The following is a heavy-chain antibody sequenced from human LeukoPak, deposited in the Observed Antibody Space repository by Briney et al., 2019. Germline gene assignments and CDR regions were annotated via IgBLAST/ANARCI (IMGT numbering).Heavy chain of an antibody. CDR1: GFSFSDYA. CDR3: ARDLRWLQCFDY. V-gene: IGHV3-30-3*01. J-gene: IGHJ4*02. Sequence: PGRSLRLSCAASGFSFSDYALHWVRPAPGKGLEWVAIISYDGSNKEYADSLKGRFTISRDNSKNTLYLQMSSLRVEDTAVYYCARDLRWLQCFDYWGRGTLVTVSS. D-gene: IGHD5-24*01. CDR2: ISYDGSNK.